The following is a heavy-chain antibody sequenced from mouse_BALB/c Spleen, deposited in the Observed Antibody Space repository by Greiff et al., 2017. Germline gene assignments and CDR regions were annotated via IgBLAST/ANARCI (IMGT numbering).Heavy chain of an antibody. CDR2: IRLKSNNYAT. CDR3: TRDYAMDY. V-gene: IGHV6-6*02. Sequence: EVQGVESGGGLVQPGGSMKLSCVASGFTFSNYWMNWVRQSPEKGLEWVAEIRLKSNNYATHYAESVKGRFTISRDDSKSSVYLQMNNLRAEDTGIYYCTRDYAMDYWGQGTSVTVSS. CDR1: GFTFSNYW. J-gene: IGHJ4*01.